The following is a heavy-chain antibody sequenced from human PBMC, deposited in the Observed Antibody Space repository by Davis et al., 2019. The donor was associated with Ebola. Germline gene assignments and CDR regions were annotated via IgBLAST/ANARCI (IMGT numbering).Heavy chain of an antibody. J-gene: IGHJ6*02. CDR3: ARLTTRYYYYGMDV. D-gene: IGHD4-11*01. CDR2: INNDGSST. Sequence: HTGGSLRLSCTASGFSFSSNWMHWVRQAPGKGLVWVSRINNDGSSTSYADSVKGRFTISRDNAKNTLYLQMNSLRAEDTAVYYCARLTTRYYYYGMDVWGQGTTVTVSS. CDR1: GFSFSSNW. V-gene: IGHV3-74*01.